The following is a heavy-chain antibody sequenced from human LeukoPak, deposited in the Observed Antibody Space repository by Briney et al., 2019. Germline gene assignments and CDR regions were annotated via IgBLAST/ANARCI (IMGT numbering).Heavy chain of an antibody. D-gene: IGHD1-26*01. J-gene: IGHJ6*03. CDR3: AKDSEAAGRSYYYMDV. V-gene: IGHV3-9*01. Sequence: PGGSLRLSCVASGFTFGDYGMYWVRQPPGKGLEWVSGITWNGGSVDYADSVKGRFTISRDNAKNSLYLQMNSLRGEDTALYYCAKDSEAAGRSYYYMDVWGKGTTVTVSS. CDR2: ITWNGGSV. CDR1: GFTFGDYG.